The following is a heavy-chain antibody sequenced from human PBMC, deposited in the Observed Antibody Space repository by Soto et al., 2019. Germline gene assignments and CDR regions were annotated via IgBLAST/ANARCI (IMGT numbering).Heavy chain of an antibody. J-gene: IGHJ3*02. D-gene: IGHD6-13*01. CDR1: GFTFSSYA. CDR2: ISYDGSNK. V-gene: IGHV3-30*04. CDR3: ARDPKGIAAAGTAFDI. Sequence: GGSLRLSCAASGFTFSSYAMHWVRQAPGKGLEWVAVISYDGSNKYYADSVKGRFTISRDNSKNTLYLQMNSLRAEDTAVYYCARDPKGIAAAGTAFDIWGQGTMVTVSS.